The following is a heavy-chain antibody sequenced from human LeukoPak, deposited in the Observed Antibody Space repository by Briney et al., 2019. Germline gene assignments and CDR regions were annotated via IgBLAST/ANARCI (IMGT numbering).Heavy chain of an antibody. J-gene: IGHJ4*02. D-gene: IGHD4-17*01. CDR3: ARRVTVTTLRYFDY. Sequence: PSETLSLTCAVYGGSFSGYYWSWIRQPPGKGLEWIGEINHSGSTNYNPSLKSRATISVDTSKNQFSLKLSSVTAVDTAVYYCARRVTVTTLRYFDYWGQGTLVTVSS. CDR1: GGSFSGYY. V-gene: IGHV4-34*01. CDR2: INHSGST.